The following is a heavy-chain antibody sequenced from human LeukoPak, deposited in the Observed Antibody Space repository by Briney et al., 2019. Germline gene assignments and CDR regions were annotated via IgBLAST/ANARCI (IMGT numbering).Heavy chain of an antibody. V-gene: IGHV4-59*01. CDR2: IYYSGST. J-gene: IGHJ4*02. CDR3: ARGRSGYPAMVDY. CDR1: GGCISSYY. D-gene: IGHD3-22*01. Sequence: SETLSLTCTVSGGCISSYYWSWIRQPPGKELEWIGYIYYSGSTNYNPSLKSRVTISVDMSKNQFSLKLSSVTAADTAVYYCARGRSGYPAMVDYGGQGTLVTVSS.